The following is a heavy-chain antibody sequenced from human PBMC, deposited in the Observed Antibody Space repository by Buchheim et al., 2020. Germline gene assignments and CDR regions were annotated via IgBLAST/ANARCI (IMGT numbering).Heavy chain of an antibody. CDR1: GASISSSSYY. Sequence: QLQLQESGPGLVKPSETLSLTCTVSGASISSSSYYWGWVRQPPGKGLEWIGSIYYSGNTYYNPSLKSRVTISVDTSKNQFSLKLTSVTAADTAVYYCARPRHKDSSTWLPYFDYWGQGTL. CDR2: IYYSGNT. J-gene: IGHJ4*02. CDR3: ARPRHKDSSTWLPYFDY. V-gene: IGHV4-39*01. D-gene: IGHD6-13*01.